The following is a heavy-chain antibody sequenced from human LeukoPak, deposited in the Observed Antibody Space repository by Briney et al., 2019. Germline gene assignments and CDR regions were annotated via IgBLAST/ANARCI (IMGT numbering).Heavy chain of an antibody. D-gene: IGHD6-19*01. CDR2: IKSKTDGGTT. Sequence: GGSLRLSCAASGFTFSNAWMSWVRQAPGKGLEWVGRIKSKTDGGTTDYAAPVKGRFTISRDDSKNTLYLQMNSLKTEDTAVYYCSTAWRSGGWRDYWGQGTLVTVSS. J-gene: IGHJ4*02. CDR1: GFTFSNAW. CDR3: STAWRSGGWRDY. V-gene: IGHV3-15*01.